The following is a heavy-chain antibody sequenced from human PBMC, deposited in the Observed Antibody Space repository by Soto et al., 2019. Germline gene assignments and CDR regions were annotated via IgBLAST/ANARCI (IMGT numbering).Heavy chain of an antibody. Sequence: SQTLSLTCAISGDSVSSDITSWNWFRQSPSRGLEWLGRTYYRSKWFHDYAASVKSRITIHPDTSKNQFSLELNSMTPEDTAGYYCARGNALDFWGQGTVVTVSS. CDR1: GDSVSSDITS. V-gene: IGHV6-1*01. CDR2: TYYRSKWFH. J-gene: IGHJ3*01. CDR3: ARGNALDF. D-gene: IGHD3-10*01.